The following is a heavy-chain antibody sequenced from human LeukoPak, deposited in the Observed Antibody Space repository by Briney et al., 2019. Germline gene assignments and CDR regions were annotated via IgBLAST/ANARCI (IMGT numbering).Heavy chain of an antibody. J-gene: IGHJ4*02. CDR3: ARDPYHYDSSGYYDY. V-gene: IGHV1-46*01. D-gene: IGHD3-22*01. CDR2: INPSGCST. Sequence: ASVKVSCMASGYTFTSYYMHWVRQAPGQGLEWMGIINPSGCSTSYAQKFQGRVTMTRDTSTSTVYMELSSLRSEDTAVYYCARDPYHYDSSGYYDYWGQGTLVTVSS. CDR1: GYTFTSYY.